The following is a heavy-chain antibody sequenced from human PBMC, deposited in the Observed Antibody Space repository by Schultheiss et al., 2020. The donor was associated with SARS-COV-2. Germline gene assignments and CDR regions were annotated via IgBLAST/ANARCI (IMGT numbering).Heavy chain of an antibody. V-gene: IGHV1-18*01. CDR2: ITDYNGNT. CDR1: GYTFTSYG. D-gene: IGHD3-3*01. Sequence: ASVKVSCKASGYTFTSYGINWVRQAPGQGLEWLGWITDYNGNTKSSHKFEGRVTLTTDASSSTAYMELSSLRSEDTAVYYCARSRVHTIFGVVITKYYYGMDVWGQGTTVTVSS. CDR3: ARSRVHTIFGVVITKYYYGMDV. J-gene: IGHJ6*02.